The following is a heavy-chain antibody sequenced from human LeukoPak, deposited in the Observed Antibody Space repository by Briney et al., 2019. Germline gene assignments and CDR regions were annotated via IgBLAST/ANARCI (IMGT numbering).Heavy chain of an antibody. CDR3: ARGHIAVAGIAYYFDY. CDR1: GGSFSGYY. J-gene: IGHJ4*02. V-gene: IGHV4-34*01. CDR2: INHSGGT. Sequence: SETLSLTCAVYGGSFSGYYWSWIRQPPGKGLEWIGEINHSGGTNYNASLKSRVTISVDTSKNQFSLKLSSVTAADTAVYYCARGHIAVAGIAYYFDYWGQGTRVTVSS. D-gene: IGHD6-19*01.